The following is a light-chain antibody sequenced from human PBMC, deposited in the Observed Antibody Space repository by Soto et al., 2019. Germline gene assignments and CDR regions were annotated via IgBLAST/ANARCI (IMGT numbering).Light chain of an antibody. CDR3: SSYTSSSTLRV. J-gene: IGLJ1*01. V-gene: IGLV2-14*01. CDR2: DVS. CDR1: SSDVGGYNY. Sequence: QSALTQPASVSGSPGQSITISCTGTSSDVGGYNYVSGYQQHPGKTPKLMIYDVSNRPSGVSNRFSGSKSGNTASLTISGLQAEDEADYYCSSYTSSSTLRVFGTWTKLTVL.